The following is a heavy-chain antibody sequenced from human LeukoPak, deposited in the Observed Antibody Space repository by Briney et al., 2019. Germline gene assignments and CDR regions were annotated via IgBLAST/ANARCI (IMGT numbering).Heavy chain of an antibody. CDR2: IYPGDSDT. V-gene: IGHV5-51*01. D-gene: IGHD2-2*01. J-gene: IGHJ4*02. CDR1: GYSFTNYW. CDR3: ARQVTSSSSDY. Sequence: GESLKISCKGSGYSFTNYWIGWVRQLPGEGLEWMGIIYPGDSDTRYSPSFQGQVTISADKSINTAYLQWSSLKASDTAMYYCARQVTSSSSDYWGQGTLVTVSS.